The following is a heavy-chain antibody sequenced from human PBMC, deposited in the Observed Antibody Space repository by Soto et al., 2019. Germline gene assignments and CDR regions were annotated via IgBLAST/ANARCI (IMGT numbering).Heavy chain of an antibody. J-gene: IGHJ4*02. D-gene: IGHD4-17*01. CDR2: TSAHNGNT. CDR3: ARDSATVTTNTDY. Sequence: QVPLVQSGAEVKKPGASVKVSCKASGYLFTSYGISWVRQAPGQGLEWMGWTSAHNGNTNYTQDLQGRVTMTTDTSTNTAYMELRGLKSDDTAVYYCARDSATVTTNTDYWGQGTLITVSS. CDR1: GYLFTSYG. V-gene: IGHV1-18*01.